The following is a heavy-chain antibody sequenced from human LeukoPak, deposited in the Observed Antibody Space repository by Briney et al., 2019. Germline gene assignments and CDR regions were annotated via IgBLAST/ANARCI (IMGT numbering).Heavy chain of an antibody. J-gene: IGHJ4*02. CDR3: TKDSYASYSSGSYPVDY. V-gene: IGHV3-23*01. Sequence: GGSLRLSCATSGFSFSNYAMSWVRQAPGKGLEWVSAISGRGTNTHYSDSVKGRFTISRDNSKNTVYLQMSSLRAEDTAVYYCTKDSYASYSSGSYPVDYWGQGTLVTVSS. D-gene: IGHD3-10*01. CDR2: ISGRGTNT. CDR1: GFSFSNYA.